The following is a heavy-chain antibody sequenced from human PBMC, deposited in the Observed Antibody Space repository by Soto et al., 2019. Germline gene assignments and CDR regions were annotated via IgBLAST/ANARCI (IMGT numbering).Heavy chain of an antibody. V-gene: IGHV4-34*01. CDR3: ASDNHTDLLDY. Sequence: SETLSLTCAVYGGSFSGYYWTWIRQPPGTGLEWIGEINHSGSTNYNPSLKSRVTISVDTSKNQFSLKLTSVTAADTAVYYCASDNHTDLLDYRAQRSLVTVSS. D-gene: IGHD1-1*01. CDR1: GGSFSGYY. CDR2: INHSGST. J-gene: IGHJ4*01.